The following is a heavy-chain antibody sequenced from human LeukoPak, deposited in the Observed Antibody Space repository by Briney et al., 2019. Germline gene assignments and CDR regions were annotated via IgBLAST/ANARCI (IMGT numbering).Heavy chain of an antibody. CDR2: IYYSGST. CDR1: GGSISSYY. V-gene: IGHV4-59*01. Sequence: SETLSLTCTVSGGSISSYYWSWIRQPPGKGLEWIGYIYYSGSTNYNPSLKSRVTISVDTSKNQFSLKLSSVTAADTAVYYCARIVRFSDAFDIWGQGTMVTVSS. D-gene: IGHD3-3*01. CDR3: ARIVRFSDAFDI. J-gene: IGHJ3*02.